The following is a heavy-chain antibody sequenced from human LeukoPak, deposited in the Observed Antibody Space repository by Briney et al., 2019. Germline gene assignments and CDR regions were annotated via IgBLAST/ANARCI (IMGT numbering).Heavy chain of an antibody. V-gene: IGHV3-48*03. Sequence: GGSLRLSCAASGFIFSNYEMNWVRQAPGKGLEWVSYITSDGTDMYYADSVKGRFTISRDNAKNSLYLQMNSLRAEDTAVYYCAKVPGYYYYYYMDVWGKGTTVTISS. D-gene: IGHD1-14*01. J-gene: IGHJ6*03. CDR2: ITSDGTDM. CDR3: AKVPGYYYYYYMDV. CDR1: GFIFSNYE.